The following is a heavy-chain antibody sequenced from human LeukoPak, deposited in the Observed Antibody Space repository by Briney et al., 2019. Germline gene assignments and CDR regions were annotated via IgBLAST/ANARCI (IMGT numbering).Heavy chain of an antibody. Sequence: SETLSLTCAVFGGSFSGSHWSWIRQPPGKGLEWIGGVNYGESTNYNPSLKSRVTISVDTSKNQFSLKLTSVTAADTAVYYCARRRRSLAVAGGYFDYWGQGTLVTVSS. V-gene: IGHV4-34*01. D-gene: IGHD6-19*01. CDR3: ARRRRSLAVAGGYFDY. CDR1: GGSFSGSH. CDR2: VNYGEST. J-gene: IGHJ4*02.